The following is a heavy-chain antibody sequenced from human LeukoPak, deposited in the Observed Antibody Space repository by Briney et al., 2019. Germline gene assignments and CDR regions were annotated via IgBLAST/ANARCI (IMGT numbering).Heavy chain of an antibody. J-gene: IGHJ4*02. Sequence: SVKVSCKASGGTFSSYAISWVRQAPGQGLEWMGGIIPIFGTANYAQKFQGRVTITADESTSTAYMELSSLRSEDTAVYYCAGPRTYYDFWRGYPPFDYWGQGTLVTVSS. V-gene: IGHV1-69*13. CDR1: GGTFSSYA. CDR3: AGPRTYYDFWRGYPPFDY. CDR2: IIPIFGTA. D-gene: IGHD3-3*01.